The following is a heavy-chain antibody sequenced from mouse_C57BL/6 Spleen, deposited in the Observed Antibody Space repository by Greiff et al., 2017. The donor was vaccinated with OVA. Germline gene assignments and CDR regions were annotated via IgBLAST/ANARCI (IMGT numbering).Heavy chain of an antibody. CDR3: AKDSSGSFAY. V-gene: IGHV1-61*01. J-gene: IGHJ3*01. CDR1: GYTFTSYW. Sequence: VQLQQPGAELVRPGSSVKLSCKASGYTFTSYWMVWVKQRPGQGLEWIGNIYPSDSETHYNQKFKDKATLTVDKSSSTAYMQLSSLTSEYAEVYYCAKDSSGSFAYWGQGTLVTVSA. D-gene: IGHD3-2*02. CDR2: IYPSDSET.